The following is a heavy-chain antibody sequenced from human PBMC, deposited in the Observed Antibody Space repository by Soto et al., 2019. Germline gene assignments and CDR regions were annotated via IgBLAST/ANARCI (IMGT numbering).Heavy chain of an antibody. D-gene: IGHD6-6*01. CDR1: GGSISSGGYS. Sequence: SETLSLTCAVSGGSISSGGYSWSWIRQHPGKGLEWIGFIYYSGSTYYNPSLKSRVTISVDTSKNQFSLKLSSVTAADTAVYYCAREGAAPYYYYGMDVWGQGATVTVSS. J-gene: IGHJ6*02. CDR2: IYYSGST. V-gene: IGHV4-31*11. CDR3: AREGAAPYYYYGMDV.